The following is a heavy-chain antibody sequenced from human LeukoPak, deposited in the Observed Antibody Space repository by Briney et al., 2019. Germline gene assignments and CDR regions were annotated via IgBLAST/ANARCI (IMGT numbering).Heavy chain of an antibody. CDR1: GFTFRSYW. CDR3: ARVVYGDYYSDFDY. D-gene: IGHD4-17*01. J-gene: IGHJ4*02. CDR2: ISGSAGST. V-gene: IGHV3-23*01. Sequence: GGSLRLSCAASGFTFRSYWMHWVRQAPGKGLEWVSVISGSAGSTSYADSVKGRFTISRGNSKNTLYLQMSSLRAEDTAVYYCARVVYGDYYSDFDYWGQGTLVTVSS.